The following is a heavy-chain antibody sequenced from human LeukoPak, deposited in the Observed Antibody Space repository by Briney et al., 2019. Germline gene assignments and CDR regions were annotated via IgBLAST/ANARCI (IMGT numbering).Heavy chain of an antibody. J-gene: IGHJ5*02. CDR1: GVTFSTYA. CDR3: AGKPYGSGSDYYINWFDP. V-gene: IGHV3-30*04. Sequence: GGSLRLSCAASGVTFSTYAMHWVRQAPGKGLEWVAVISNHGSSKFYADSVKGRFTISRDNSKNTVYLEMNSLRPEDTAVYYRAGKPYGSGSDYYINWFDPWGQGTLVIVSS. D-gene: IGHD3-10*01. CDR2: ISNHGSSK.